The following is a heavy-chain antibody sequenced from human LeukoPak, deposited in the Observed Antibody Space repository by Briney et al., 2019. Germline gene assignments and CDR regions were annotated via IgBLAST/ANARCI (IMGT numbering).Heavy chain of an antibody. V-gene: IGHV3-30*18. CDR3: AKTRVRTTIFGAWFDY. Sequence: PGGSLRLSCAASGFTFSSYGMHWVRQAPGKGLEWVAVISYDGSNKYYADFVKGRFTISRDNSKNTLYLQMNSLRAEDTAVYYCAKTRVRTTIFGAWFDYWGQGTLVTVSS. CDR1: GFTFSSYG. J-gene: IGHJ4*02. CDR2: ISYDGSNK. D-gene: IGHD3-3*01.